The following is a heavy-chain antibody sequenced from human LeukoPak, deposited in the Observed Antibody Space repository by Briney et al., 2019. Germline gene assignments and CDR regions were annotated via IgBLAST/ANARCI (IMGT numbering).Heavy chain of an antibody. J-gene: IGHJ5*02. CDR2: IIPIFGTA. V-gene: IGHV1-69*05. Sequence: SVKVSCKASGGTFSSYAISWVRLAPGQGLEWMGGIIPIFGTANYAQKFQGRVTITTDESTSTAYMELSSLRSEDTAVYYCARGRTTLWYSDNWFDPWGQGTLVTVSS. CDR3: ARGRTTLWYSDNWFDP. D-gene: IGHD1-7*01. CDR1: GGTFSSYA.